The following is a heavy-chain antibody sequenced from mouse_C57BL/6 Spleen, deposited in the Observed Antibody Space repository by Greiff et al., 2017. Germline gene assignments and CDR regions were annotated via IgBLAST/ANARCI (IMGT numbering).Heavy chain of an antibody. J-gene: IGHJ2*01. Sequence: QVQLKESGPELVKPGASVKLSCKASGYTFTSYDINWVKQRPGQGLEWIGWIYPRDGSTKYNEKFKGKATLTVDTSSSTASMELHSLTSEDSAVYFCARGAYYSNYVYFDYWGQGTTLTVSS. CDR2: IYPRDGST. V-gene: IGHV1-85*01. D-gene: IGHD2-5*01. CDR1: GYTFTSYD. CDR3: ARGAYYSNYVYFDY.